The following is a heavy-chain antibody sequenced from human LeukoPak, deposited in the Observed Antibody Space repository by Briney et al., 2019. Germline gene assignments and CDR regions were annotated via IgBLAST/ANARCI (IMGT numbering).Heavy chain of an antibody. V-gene: IGHV3-48*02. Sequence: GGSLRLSCGASGFTSSSWSMNGVGQAPGKGLDWVSYISGSGGTIYYTDSVKGRFTISRDNAKISLYLQMNSLSDEDMDVYYCARVVLAGYYFDAFGIWAQGTMVTVSS. CDR2: ISGSGGTI. J-gene: IGHJ3*02. CDR1: GFTSSSWS. D-gene: IGHD3-9*01. CDR3: ARVVLAGYYFDAFGI.